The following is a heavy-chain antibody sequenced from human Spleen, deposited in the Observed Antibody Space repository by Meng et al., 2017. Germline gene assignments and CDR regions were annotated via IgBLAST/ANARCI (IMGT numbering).Heavy chain of an antibody. V-gene: IGHV3-48*04. CDR3: ARVHKAIVVVTDIYFDY. CDR2: ISSSGSTI. Sequence: GESLKISCAASGFTFSSYWMSWVRQAPGKGLEWVSYISSSGSTIYYADSVKGRFTISRDNAKNSLYLQMNSLGAEDTAVYYCARVHKAIVVVTDIYFDYWGQGTLVTVSS. D-gene: IGHD2-21*02. J-gene: IGHJ4*02. CDR1: GFTFSSYW.